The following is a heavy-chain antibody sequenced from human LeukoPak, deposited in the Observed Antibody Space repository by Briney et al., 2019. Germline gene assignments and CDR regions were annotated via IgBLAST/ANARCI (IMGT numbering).Heavy chain of an antibody. CDR2: IYPGDSDT. Sequence: GGSLKISCRGSGYSYTNYWIGGVRQVPGKGLEWMGVIYPGDSDTRYSPSFQGQVTISADKSISTAYLQWSSLKASDTAIYYCASCPDLDLVPTGGSFDIWGQGTMVTVSS. V-gene: IGHV5-51*01. CDR3: ASCPDLDLVPTGGSFDI. J-gene: IGHJ3*02. D-gene: IGHD2-8*02. CDR1: GYSYTNYW.